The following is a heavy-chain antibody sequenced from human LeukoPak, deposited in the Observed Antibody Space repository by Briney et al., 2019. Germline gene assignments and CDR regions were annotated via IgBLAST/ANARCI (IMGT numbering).Heavy chain of an antibody. J-gene: IGHJ6*03. D-gene: IGHD3-3*01. V-gene: IGHV4-59*08. CDR1: GGSITTYY. CDR3: AKHDTLFGAAHFHMDV. Sequence: SETQSLTCTVSGGSITTYYWSWIRQPPGKGLEWIGYMYTTGNTNYNPSLASRVTLSLDASKNQFSLTLSSVTAADTAVYYCAKHDTLFGAAHFHMDVWGKGTTVTVSS. CDR2: MYTTGNT.